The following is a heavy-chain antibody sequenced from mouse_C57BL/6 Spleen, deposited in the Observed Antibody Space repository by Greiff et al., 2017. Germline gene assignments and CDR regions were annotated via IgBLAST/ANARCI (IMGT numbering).Heavy chain of an antibody. Sequence: QVQLQQPGAELVKPGASVKLSCKASGYTFTSYWMQWVKQRPGPGLEWIGEIDPSDSYPNYNQKFKGKATLTVDTSSSTAYMQLSSLTSEDSAVYYCAYYSNDDFDYWGQGTTLTVSS. CDR1: GYTFTSYW. J-gene: IGHJ2*01. V-gene: IGHV1-50*01. CDR2: IDPSDSYP. D-gene: IGHD2-5*01. CDR3: AYYSNDDFDY.